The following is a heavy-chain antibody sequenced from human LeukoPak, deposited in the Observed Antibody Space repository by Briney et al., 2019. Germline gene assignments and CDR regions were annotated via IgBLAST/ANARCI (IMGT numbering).Heavy chain of an antibody. CDR3: ARGSSLTTATSALFES. J-gene: IGHJ4*02. CDR2: VRQDGGET. D-gene: IGHD1-1*01. V-gene: IGHV3-7*01. CDR1: GFTFSSYG. Sequence: GGSLRLSCAASGFTFSSYGMSWVRQAPGKGLEWVANVRQDGGETFYVDSVKGRFTISRDNAKNSLFLQMNSLRAEDTALYYCARGSSLTTATSALFESWGQGSLVTVSS.